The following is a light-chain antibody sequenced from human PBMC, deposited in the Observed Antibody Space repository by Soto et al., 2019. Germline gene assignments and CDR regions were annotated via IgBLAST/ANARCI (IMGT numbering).Light chain of an antibody. CDR1: SSAVGSYNL. Sequence: QSALTQPASVSGSPGQSITISCTGTSSAVGSYNLVSWYQQHPGKAPKLMIDEVSKRPSGVSNRFSGSKSGNTASLTISGLQAEDEADYYCCSYAGSSRVFGGGTKLTVL. CDR2: EVS. J-gene: IGLJ3*02. CDR3: CSYAGSSRV. V-gene: IGLV2-23*02.